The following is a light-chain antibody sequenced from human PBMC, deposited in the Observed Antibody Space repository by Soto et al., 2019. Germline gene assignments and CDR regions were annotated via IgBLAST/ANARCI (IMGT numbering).Light chain of an antibody. CDR1: QHVLYSSNDKNY. J-gene: IGKJ2*02. CDR2: WAS. Sequence: DIVMTQSPDSLAVSLGERATINCKSSQHVLYSSNDKNYLAWYQQKPGQPPQLLIYWASTRESGVPERFSVSESGKAFTIHISSLQAEGVSVYCRQQHYRSPCTFGQGTKVEMK. V-gene: IGKV4-1*01. CDR3: QQHYRSPCT.